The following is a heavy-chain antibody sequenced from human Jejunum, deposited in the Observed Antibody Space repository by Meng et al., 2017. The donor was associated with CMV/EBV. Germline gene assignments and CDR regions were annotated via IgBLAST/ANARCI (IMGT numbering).Heavy chain of an antibody. CDR3: AKLSGYSYGPPDY. V-gene: IGHV3-23*01. CDR1: GFTCSSYA. J-gene: IGHJ4*02. D-gene: IGHD5-18*01. CDR2: ISGSGGST. Sequence: SGFTCSSYAMSWVRQAPGKGLEWVSAISGSGGSTYYADSVKGRFTISRDNSKNTLYLQMNSLRAEDTAVYYCAKLSGYSYGPPDYWGQGTLVTVSS.